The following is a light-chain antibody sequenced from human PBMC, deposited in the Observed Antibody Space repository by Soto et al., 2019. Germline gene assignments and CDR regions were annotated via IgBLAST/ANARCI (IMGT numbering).Light chain of an antibody. CDR2: DVS. CDR1: SSDVGGHNY. V-gene: IGLV2-14*03. CDR3: TSYSCSSSLVRYV. J-gene: IGLJ1*01. Sequence: QSALTQPASVSGSPGQSITISCTGTSSDVGGHNYVSWYQHHPGKAPKLVIYDVSSRPSGVSTRFSVSKSGNTASLSISGLQSDDEADYYCTSYSCSSSLVRYVFGTGTKVTVL.